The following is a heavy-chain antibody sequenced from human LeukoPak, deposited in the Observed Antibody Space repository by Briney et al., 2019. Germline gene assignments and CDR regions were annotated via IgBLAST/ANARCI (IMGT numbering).Heavy chain of an antibody. V-gene: IGHV4-31*03. CDR2: IYYGGST. D-gene: IGHD3-3*01. CDR1: GGSISSGGYY. CDR3: ARGVRFFYYFDY. Sequence: PSQTLSLTCTVSGGSISSGGYYWSWIRQHPGKGLEWIGYIYYGGSTYYNPSLKSRVTISVDTSKNQFSLKLSSVTAADTAVYYCARGVRFFYYFDYWGQGTLVTVSS. J-gene: IGHJ4*02.